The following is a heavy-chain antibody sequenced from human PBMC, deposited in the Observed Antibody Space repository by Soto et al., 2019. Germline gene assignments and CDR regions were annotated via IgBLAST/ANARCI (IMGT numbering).Heavy chain of an antibody. J-gene: IGHJ4*02. CDR1: GYTFTSYG. CDR3: ARDQRSSSWYVFDY. Sequence: ASVKVSCKASGYTFTSYGISWVRQAPGQGLEWMGWISAYNGNTNYAQKLQGRVTMTTDTSTSTAYMELRSLRSDDTAVYYCARDQRSSSWYVFDYWGQGTLVTVSS. CDR2: ISAYNGNT. V-gene: IGHV1-18*01. D-gene: IGHD6-13*01.